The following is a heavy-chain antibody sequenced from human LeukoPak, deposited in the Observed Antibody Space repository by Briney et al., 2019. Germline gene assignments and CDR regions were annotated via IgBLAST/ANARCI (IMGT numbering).Heavy chain of an antibody. D-gene: IGHD3-10*01. J-gene: IGHJ6*02. CDR1: GFTFSSYA. V-gene: IGHV3-30-3*01. CDR2: ISYDGSNK. CDR3: ARAMVRGVILRPYYYYGMDV. Sequence: PGRSLRLSCAASGFTFSSYAMHWVRQAPGKGLEWVAVISYDGSNKYYADSVKGRFTISRDNSKNTLYLQMNSLRAEDTAVYYCARAMVRGVILRPYYYYGMDVWGQGTLVTVSS.